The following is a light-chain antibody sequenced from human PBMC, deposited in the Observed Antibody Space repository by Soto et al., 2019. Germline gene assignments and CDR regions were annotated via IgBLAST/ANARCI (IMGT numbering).Light chain of an antibody. J-gene: IGKJ1*01. Sequence: IVLTQSPGTLSSSPGERATLSCRASQSVSTSNLAWYQQRPGQAPRLLIYGASRRATGIPDRFSGSGSGTDFTLTISRLEPEDLAVYYCYQYGSTPPTFGQGTKVEIK. V-gene: IGKV3-20*01. CDR1: QSVSTSN. CDR2: GAS. CDR3: YQYGSTPPT.